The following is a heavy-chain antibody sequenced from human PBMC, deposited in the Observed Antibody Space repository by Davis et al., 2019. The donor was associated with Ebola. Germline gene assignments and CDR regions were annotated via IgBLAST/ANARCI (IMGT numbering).Heavy chain of an antibody. V-gene: IGHV3-21*01. J-gene: IGHJ6*02. Sequence: GESLKISCAASGFTFSSYSMNWVRQAPGKGLEWVSSISSSSSYIYYADSVKGRFTISRDNAKNSLYLQMNSLRAEDTAVYYCAKWSDDYYDSRRGGMDVWGQGTTVTVSS. D-gene: IGHD3-22*01. CDR1: GFTFSSYS. CDR2: ISSSSSYI. CDR3: AKWSDDYYDSRRGGMDV.